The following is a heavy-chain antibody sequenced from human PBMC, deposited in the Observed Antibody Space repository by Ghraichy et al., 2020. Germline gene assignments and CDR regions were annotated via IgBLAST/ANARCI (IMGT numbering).Heavy chain of an antibody. CDR1: GFTFGDYA. V-gene: IGHV3-49*03. CDR2: IRSKAYGGTT. CDR3: TSIIVVVVAATPGVDY. Sequence: GGSLRLSCTASGFTFGDYAMSWFRQAPGKGLEWVGFIRSKAYGGTTEYAASVKGRFTISRDDSKSIAYLQRNSLKTEDTAVYYCTSIIVVVVAATPGVDYWGQGTLVTVSS. J-gene: IGHJ4*02. D-gene: IGHD2-15*01.